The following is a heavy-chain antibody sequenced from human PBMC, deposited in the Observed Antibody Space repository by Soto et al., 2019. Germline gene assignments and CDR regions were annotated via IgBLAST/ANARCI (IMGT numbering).Heavy chain of an antibody. CDR3: ARSQRGRTAFTFDY. CDR1: GDSVSNDNYY. Sequence: QVQLQESGPGLVKPSETLSLTCAVSGDSVSNDNYYWSWIRQPPGKGLEWIGYIYYSGTTNYNSYLKSRLSLSVAMSKNQFSLKLASVTAADTAVYFCARSQRGRTAFTFDYWGQGALVTVSS. J-gene: IGHJ4*02. D-gene: IGHD3-16*01. V-gene: IGHV4-61*01. CDR2: IYYSGTT.